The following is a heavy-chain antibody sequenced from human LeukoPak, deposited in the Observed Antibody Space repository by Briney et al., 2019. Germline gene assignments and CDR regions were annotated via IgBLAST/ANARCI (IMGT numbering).Heavy chain of an antibody. CDR2: ISGSGGST. D-gene: IGHD2-15*01. V-gene: IGHV3-23*01. Sequence: GGSLRLSCVGSGFTFNNFAMAWVRQAPGKGLEWVSAISGSGGSTYYADSVKGRFTISRDNSKNTLYLQMNSLRAEDTAVYYCAKSLPHQGLIAALDYWGQGTLVTVSS. CDR1: GFTFNNFA. CDR3: AKSLPHQGLIAALDY. J-gene: IGHJ4*02.